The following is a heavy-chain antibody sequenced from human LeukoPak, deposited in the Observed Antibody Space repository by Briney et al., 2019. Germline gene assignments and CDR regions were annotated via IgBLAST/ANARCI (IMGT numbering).Heavy chain of an antibody. V-gene: IGHV1-2*02. Sequence: ASVTVSCKASGYTFTGYYMHWVRQAPGQGLEWMGWINPNSGGTNYAQKFQGRVTMTRDTSISTVYMELSRLRSDDTAVYYCARGPRSGSYSYYYYMDVWGKGTTVTVSS. CDR3: ARGPRSGSYSYYYYMDV. CDR2: INPNSGGT. D-gene: IGHD1-26*01. J-gene: IGHJ6*03. CDR1: GYTFTGYY.